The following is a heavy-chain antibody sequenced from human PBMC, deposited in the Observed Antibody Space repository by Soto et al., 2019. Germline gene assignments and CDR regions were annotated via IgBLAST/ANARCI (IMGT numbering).Heavy chain of an antibody. V-gene: IGHV3-7*01. CDR3: ARSWYGIDV. CDR2: INQDGSEK. Sequence: EVQLVESGGGLVQPGGSLRLSCAASGFTLNSFWMTWVRQAPGKGLEWVANINQDGSEKHYVESVKGRFTISRDNAKNSLYLQMNSLRAVDTAVYYCARSWYGIDVWCHLDTVT. J-gene: IGHJ6*02. CDR1: GFTLNSFW. D-gene: IGHD6-13*01.